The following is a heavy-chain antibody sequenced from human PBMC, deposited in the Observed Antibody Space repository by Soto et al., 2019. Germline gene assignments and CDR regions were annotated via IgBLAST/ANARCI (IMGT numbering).Heavy chain of an antibody. CDR3: AIVYCSGGSCYSIDY. V-gene: IGHV1-46*03. J-gene: IGHJ4*02. D-gene: IGHD2-15*01. CDR2: INPSGGST. CDR1: GGTFGNSA. Sequence: ASVKVSCKASGGTFGNSAISWVRQAPGQGLEWMGIINPSGGSTSYAQKFQGRVTMTRDTSTSTVYMELSSLRSEDTAVYYCAIVYCSGGSCYSIDYWGQGTLVTVSS.